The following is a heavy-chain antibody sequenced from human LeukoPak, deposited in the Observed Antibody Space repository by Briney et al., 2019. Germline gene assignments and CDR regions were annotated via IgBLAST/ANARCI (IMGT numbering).Heavy chain of an antibody. CDR3: ERHQSAFWYFDL. J-gene: IGHJ2*01. CDR2: IYHSGFA. V-gene: IGHV4-39*01. Sequence: GSLRLSCTASGFSFRTYGMNWVRQAPGKGLEWIGSIYHSGFAYYNPSLKSRVTISVDLSRNQFSLKLNSVTAADTAVYYCERHQSAFWYFDLWGRGTPVTVSS. CDR1: GFSFRTYG.